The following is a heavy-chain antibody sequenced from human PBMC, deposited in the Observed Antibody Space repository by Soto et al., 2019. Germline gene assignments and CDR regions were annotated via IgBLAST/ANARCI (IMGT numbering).Heavy chain of an antibody. D-gene: IGHD6-13*01. Sequence: GPSVQVSCKASGYTFTSYGISWVRQAPGQGLEWMGWISAYNGNTNYAQKLQGRVTMITDTSTSTAYMELRSLRAEDTAVYYCARDPAAGGYWGQGTLVTVSS. V-gene: IGHV1-18*01. CDR2: ISAYNGNT. CDR1: GYTFTSYG. J-gene: IGHJ4*02. CDR3: ARDPAAGGY.